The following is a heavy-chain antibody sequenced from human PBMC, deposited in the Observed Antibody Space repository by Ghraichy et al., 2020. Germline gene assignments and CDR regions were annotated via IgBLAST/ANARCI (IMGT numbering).Heavy chain of an antibody. Sequence: GESLNISCKGSGYRFTAYWINWVRQMPGKGLEWMGRIDPSDSYTNYSPSFEGHVTISADKSTGTAYLLWSSLKASDTAIYYCARHPPDAVRGIVTPGANYDCYMAVWGKGSTVTVAS. CDR1: GYRFTAYW. V-gene: IGHV5-10-1*01. CDR2: IDPSDSYT. D-gene: IGHD3-10*01. J-gene: IGHJ6*03. CDR3: ARHPPDAVRGIVTPGANYDCYMAV.